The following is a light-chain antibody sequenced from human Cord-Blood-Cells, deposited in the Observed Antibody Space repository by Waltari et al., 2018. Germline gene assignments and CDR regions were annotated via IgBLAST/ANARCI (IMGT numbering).Light chain of an antibody. CDR2: YDS. V-gene: IGLV3-21*04. CDR1: NIGSKS. J-gene: IGLJ1*01. CDR3: QVWDSSSDHYV. Sequence: SYVLTQPPSVSVAPGQTARITCGGNNIGSKSVHWYQQKPGQAPVLVIYYDSDRPSGSPERFSGSNSGNTATLTISRVEAGDEADYYCQVWDSSSDHYVFGTGTKVTVL.